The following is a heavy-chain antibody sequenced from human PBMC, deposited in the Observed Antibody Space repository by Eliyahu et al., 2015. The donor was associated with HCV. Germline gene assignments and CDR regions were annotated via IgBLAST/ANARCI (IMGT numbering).Heavy chain of an antibody. D-gene: IGHD3/OR15-3a*01. CDR3: ARDSNYNYWTGYSELDY. V-gene: IGHV3-48*03. Sequence: EVQLVESGGGLVQPGGSLRLSCAASGFTFSXXELNWVRQAPGKGXXWVSYISSSGSTIYYADSVKGRFTISRDNAKNSLYLQMNSLRAEDTAVYYCARDSNYNYWTGYSELDYWGQGTLVTVSS. CDR2: ISSSGSTI. CDR1: GFTFSXXE. J-gene: IGHJ4*02.